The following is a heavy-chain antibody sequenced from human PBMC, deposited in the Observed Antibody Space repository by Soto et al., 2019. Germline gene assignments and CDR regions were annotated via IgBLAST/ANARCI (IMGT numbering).Heavy chain of an antibody. Sequence: QITLKESGPTLVKPTQTLTLTCTFSGFSLTTSAVAVGWIRQPPGKALEWLAIIYGSDAKYYSPSLKSGRTITKDISTNQVVLTMTNMDPVDTATYYCARRNDPYYFDYWGQGTLVTVSS. CDR1: GFSLTTSAVA. D-gene: IGHD1-1*01. CDR3: ARRNDPYYFDY. J-gene: IGHJ4*02. V-gene: IGHV2-5*01. CDR2: IYGSDAK.